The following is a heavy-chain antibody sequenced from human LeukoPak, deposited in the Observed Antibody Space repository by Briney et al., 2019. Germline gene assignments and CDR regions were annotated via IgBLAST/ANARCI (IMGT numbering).Heavy chain of an antibody. Sequence: GGSLRLSCAASGFTFSSYAMSWVRQAPGKGLEWVSAISGSGGSTYYADSVKGQFTISRDDSKNTLYLQMNSLRAEDTAVYYCAKAPGYLTGLYFDYWGQGTLVTVSS. CDR2: ISGSGGST. V-gene: IGHV3-23*01. J-gene: IGHJ4*02. D-gene: IGHD3-9*01. CDR1: GFTFSSYA. CDR3: AKAPGYLTGLYFDY.